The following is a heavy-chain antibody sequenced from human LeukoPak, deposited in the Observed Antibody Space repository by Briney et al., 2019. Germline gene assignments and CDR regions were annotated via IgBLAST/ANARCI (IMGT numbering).Heavy chain of an antibody. J-gene: IGHJ4*02. CDR1: GFTFSSFA. CDR2: IKQDGSEK. CDR3: ARESRY. V-gene: IGHV3-7*01. Sequence: GGSLRLSCAASGFTFSSFAMHWVRQAPGKGLEWVANIKQDGSEKYYVDSVKGRFTISRDNAKNSLYLQMNSLRAEDTAVYYCARESRYWGQGTLVTVSS.